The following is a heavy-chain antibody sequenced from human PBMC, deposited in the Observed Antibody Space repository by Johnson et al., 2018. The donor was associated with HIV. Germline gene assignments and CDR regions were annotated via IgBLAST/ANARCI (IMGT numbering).Heavy chain of an antibody. V-gene: IGHV3-30*04. CDR2: ISNDGRNK. CDR1: GFTFSSYS. CDR3: AKDLGNWDSPRSAFDM. J-gene: IGHJ3*02. Sequence: VQLVESGGGVVQPARSLRLSCAASGFTFSSYSMHWVRQAPGKGLEWVAGISNDGRNKYYADSVKGRFTISRDNSKNSLYLQLNSLRAEDTAVYYCAKDLGNWDSPRSAFDMWGQGTMVTVSA. D-gene: IGHD1/OR15-1a*01.